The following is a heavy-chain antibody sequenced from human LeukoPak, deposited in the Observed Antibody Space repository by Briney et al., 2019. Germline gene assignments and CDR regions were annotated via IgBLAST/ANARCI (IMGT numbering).Heavy chain of an antibody. CDR2: IYHSGST. CDR3: ARVYSGSYRLDY. Sequence: SETLSLTCTVSGYSISSGYYWGWIRQPPGKGLEWIGSIYHSGSTYYNPSLKSRVTISVDTSKNQFSLKLSSVTAADTAVYYCARVYSGSYRLDYWGQGTLVTVSS. D-gene: IGHD1-26*01. J-gene: IGHJ4*02. V-gene: IGHV4-38-2*02. CDR1: GYSISSGYY.